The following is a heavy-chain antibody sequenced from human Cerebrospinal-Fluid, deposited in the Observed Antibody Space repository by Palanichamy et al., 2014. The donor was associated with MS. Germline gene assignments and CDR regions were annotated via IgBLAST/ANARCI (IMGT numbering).Heavy chain of an antibody. V-gene: IGHV1-3*04. CDR3: ARGVGSPLILDY. J-gene: IGHJ4*02. D-gene: IGHD4-23*01. CDR2: INTDNGNT. Sequence: QVQLVQSGAEVKKPGAAVKVSCKAPGYIFNNYGMHWVRQAPGQRLEWMGWINTDNGNTKYSQKFQDRVIITRDRSASTIYMEMTNLRSEDTAVFYCARGVGSPLILDYWDQGTLVTVSS. CDR1: GYIFNNYG.